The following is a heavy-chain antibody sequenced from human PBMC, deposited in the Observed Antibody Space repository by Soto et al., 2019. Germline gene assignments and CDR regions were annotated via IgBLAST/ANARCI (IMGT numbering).Heavy chain of an antibody. CDR3: ARDQAYGDYDYYYGMDF. V-gene: IGHV3-48*02. Sequence: EVQLVESGGGLVQPGGSLRLSCAASGFTFSSYSMNWVRQAPGKGLEWVSYISSSSSTIYYADSVKGRFTISRDNAKNSLYLQMNSLRDEDTAVYYCARDQAYGDYDYYYGMDFWGHGTTVTVSS. CDR2: ISSSSSTI. CDR1: GFTFSSYS. J-gene: IGHJ6*02. D-gene: IGHD4-17*01.